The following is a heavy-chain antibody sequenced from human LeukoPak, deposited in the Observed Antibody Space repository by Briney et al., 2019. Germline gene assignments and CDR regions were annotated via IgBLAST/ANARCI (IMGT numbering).Heavy chain of an antibody. CDR3: AREQIYGSGSYYNPRTSTHYYGMDV. D-gene: IGHD3-10*01. CDR1: GFTFSSYS. J-gene: IGHJ6*02. V-gene: IGHV3-21*01. CDR2: ISSSSSYI. Sequence: PGGSLRLSCAASGFTFSSYSMNWVRQAPGKGLEWVSSISSSSSYIYYADSVKGRFTISRDNAKNSLFLQMNSLRAEETAVYYCAREQIYGSGSYYNPRTSTHYYGMDVWGQGTTVTVSS.